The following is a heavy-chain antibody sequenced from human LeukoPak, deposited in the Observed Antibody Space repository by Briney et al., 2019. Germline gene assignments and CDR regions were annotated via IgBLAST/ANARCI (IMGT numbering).Heavy chain of an antibody. CDR2: IWSDGSNE. CDR1: GFTFSDFG. Sequence: PGGSLRLSCAASGFTFSDFGMHWVRQAPGKGLEWVAVIWSDGSNEYYADSVEGRFTISRDTSKDTLYLQMNSLRAEDTAVYYCARDQQGVDGVKFYYFDYWGQGTLVTVSS. J-gene: IGHJ4*02. CDR3: ARDQQGVDGVKFYYFDY. D-gene: IGHD6-19*01. V-gene: IGHV3-33*08.